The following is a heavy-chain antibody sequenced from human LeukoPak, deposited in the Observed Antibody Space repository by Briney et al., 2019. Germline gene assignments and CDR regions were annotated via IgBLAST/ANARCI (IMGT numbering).Heavy chain of an antibody. CDR1: GGSISFYY. D-gene: IGHD2-2*01. J-gene: IGHJ5*02. CDR3: ARAVRTSTSRYNWFDP. CDR2: THYTGDT. Sequence: PSETLSLTCTVSGGSISFYYWSWVRQPPGKGLELIAYTHYTGDTNYNPALKSRATISLDTSHNQFSLTLTSVTAADTAVYYCARAVRTSTSRYNWFDPWGQGTLVTVSS. V-gene: IGHV4-59*01.